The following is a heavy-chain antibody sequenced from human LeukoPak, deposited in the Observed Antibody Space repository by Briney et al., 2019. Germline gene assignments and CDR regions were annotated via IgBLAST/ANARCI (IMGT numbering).Heavy chain of an antibody. D-gene: IGHD2-21*02. CDR2: ISSSGSTI. J-gene: IGHJ4*02. CDR1: GFTFSSYA. V-gene: IGHV3-48*03. Sequence: GGSLRLSCAASGFTFSSYAMSWVRQAPGKGLEWVSYISSSGSTIYYADSVKGRFTISRDNAKNSLYLQMNSLRAEDTAVYYCARAARCGGDCYDFDYWGQGTLVTVSS. CDR3: ARAARCGGDCYDFDY.